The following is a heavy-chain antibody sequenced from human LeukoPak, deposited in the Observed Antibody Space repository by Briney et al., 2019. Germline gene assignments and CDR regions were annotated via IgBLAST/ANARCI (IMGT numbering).Heavy chain of an antibody. CDR2: ISSSSSYI. CDR3: ARDRLPRTTVVRFDY. J-gene: IGHJ4*02. V-gene: IGHV3-21*01. D-gene: IGHD4-23*01. CDR1: GFTFSSYS. Sequence: PGGSLRLSCAASGFTFSSYSMNWVRQAPGKGLEWVSSISSSSSYIYYADSVKGRFTISRDNAKNSLYLQMNSLRAEDTAVYYCARDRLPRTTVVRFDYWGLGTLVTVSS.